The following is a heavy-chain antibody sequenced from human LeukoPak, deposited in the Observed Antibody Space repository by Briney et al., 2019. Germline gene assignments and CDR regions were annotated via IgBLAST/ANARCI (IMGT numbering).Heavy chain of an antibody. CDR2: ISSSSSYI. CDR1: GFTFSSYS. CDR3: ARLGYCSSTSCPNDYYYYYGMDV. J-gene: IGHJ6*02. V-gene: IGHV3-21*01. Sequence: PGGSLRLSCAASGFTFSSYSMNWVRQAPGKGLEWVSSISSSSSYIYYADSVKGRFTISRDNAKNSLYLQMNSLRAEDTAVYYCARLGYCSSTSCPNDYYYYYGMDVWGQGTTVTVSS. D-gene: IGHD2-2*01.